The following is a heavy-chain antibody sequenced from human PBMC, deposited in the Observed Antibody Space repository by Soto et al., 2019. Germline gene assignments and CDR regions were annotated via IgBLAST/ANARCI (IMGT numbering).Heavy chain of an antibody. V-gene: IGHV3-7*01. Sequence: GGSLRLSCAASGFTFSSYWMSWVRQAPGKGLEWVANIKQDGSEKYYVDSVKGRFTISRDNAKNSLYLQMNSLRAEDTAVYYCARRGSSGFVYFDYWGQGTLVTVSS. CDR3: ARRGSSGFVYFDY. CDR2: IKQDGSEK. CDR1: GFTFSSYW. D-gene: IGHD6-6*01. J-gene: IGHJ4*02.